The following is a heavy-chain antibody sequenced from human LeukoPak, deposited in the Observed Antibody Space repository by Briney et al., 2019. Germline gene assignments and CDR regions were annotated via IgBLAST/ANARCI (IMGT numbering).Heavy chain of an antibody. J-gene: IGHJ4*02. CDR1: GFTFSSYE. V-gene: IGHV3-23*01. D-gene: IGHD2-15*01. CDR3: AKDSAYCSGSTCYGFDY. Sequence: GSLRLSCAASGFTFSSYEMNWVRQAPGKGLEWVSVISWDGGSTYYADSVKGRFTISRDNSKNTLYLQMNSLRAEDTAVYYCAKDSAYCSGSTCYGFDYWGQGTLVTVSS. CDR2: ISWDGGST.